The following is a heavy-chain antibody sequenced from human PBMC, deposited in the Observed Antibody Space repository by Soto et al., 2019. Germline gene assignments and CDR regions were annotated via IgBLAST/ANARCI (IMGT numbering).Heavy chain of an antibody. CDR2: IIPTFGTA. CDR1: GGTFSSYA. V-gene: IGHV1-69*13. D-gene: IGHD3-10*01. Sequence: GASVRVSCKAPGGTFSSYAISWVRQAPGHGREWLGGIIPTFGTANYGQKFPGRVTITADESTSTAYMELSSLRAEDTAVYYCARRPLRITMVRGGEPDYYYGMAVRGQGTTVTVSS. CDR3: ARRPLRITMVRGGEPDYYYGMAV. J-gene: IGHJ6*02.